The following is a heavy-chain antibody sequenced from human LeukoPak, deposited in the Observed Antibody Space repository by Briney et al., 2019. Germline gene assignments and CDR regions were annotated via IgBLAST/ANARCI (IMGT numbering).Heavy chain of an antibody. J-gene: IGHJ4*02. CDR2: ISPDGSAA. V-gene: IGHV3-7*01. CDR1: GFTFSNYW. CDR3: ARSVDY. Sequence: GGSLRLSCEASGFTFSNYWMSSVRQAPGKGLEWVANISPDGSAAFYVDSVKGQVTISRDNAKNSLYLQMFSLRAEDTAVYYCARSVDYWGQGTLVTVSS.